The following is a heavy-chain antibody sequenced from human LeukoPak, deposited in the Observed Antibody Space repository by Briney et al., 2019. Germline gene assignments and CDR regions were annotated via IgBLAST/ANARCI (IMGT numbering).Heavy chain of an antibody. J-gene: IGHJ4*02. Sequence: GGSLRLSCAASGFTFSSYWMSWVRQAPGKGLEWVANIKQDGSEKYYVDSVKGRFTISRDNAKNSLYLQMNSLRAEDTAVYYCARDTLGSSGYYIYRGQGTLVTVSS. CDR2: IKQDGSEK. CDR3: ARDTLGSSGYYIY. V-gene: IGHV3-7*01. CDR1: GFTFSSYW. D-gene: IGHD3-3*01.